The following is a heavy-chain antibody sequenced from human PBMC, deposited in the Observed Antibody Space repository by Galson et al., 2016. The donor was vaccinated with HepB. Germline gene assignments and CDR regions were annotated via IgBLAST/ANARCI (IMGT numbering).Heavy chain of an antibody. Sequence: TCSVSGDSVNTYYWSWIRQSPGKGLEWIGYIYYRGSTNYNPSLSSRVTISVDTSKNQFSLKLGSVTAADTAVYYCARDRTDCAGGICYSYFDYWGQGTRVTVSS. D-gene: IGHD2-8*02. CDR2: IYYRGST. CDR3: ARDRTDCAGGICYSYFDY. CDR1: GDSVNTYY. V-gene: IGHV4-59*02. J-gene: IGHJ4*02.